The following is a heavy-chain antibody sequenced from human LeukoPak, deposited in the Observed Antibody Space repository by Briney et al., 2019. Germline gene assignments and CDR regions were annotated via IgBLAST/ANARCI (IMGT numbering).Heavy chain of an antibody. V-gene: IGHV1-69*13. CDR1: GGTFSSYA. CDR3: ARTYGSGANPFGMDV. D-gene: IGHD3-10*01. Sequence: ASVKVSCKASGGTFSSYAISWVRQAPGQGLEWMGGIIPIFGTANYAQKFQGRVTITADESTSTAYMELSSLRSEDTAVYYCARTYGSGANPFGMDVWGQGTTVTVSS. J-gene: IGHJ6*02. CDR2: IIPIFGTA.